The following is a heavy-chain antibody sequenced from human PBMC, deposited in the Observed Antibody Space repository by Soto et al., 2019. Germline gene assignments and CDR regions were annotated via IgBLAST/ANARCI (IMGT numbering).Heavy chain of an antibody. CDR3: TTYSSWYGYFDY. CDR1: GFTFSNAW. Sequence: PGGSLRLSCAASGFTFSNAWMSWVRQAPGKGLEGVGRIKSKTDGGTTDYAAPVKGRFTISRDDSKHTLYLQMNSLKTEDTAGYYCTTYSSWYGYFDYWGQGTLVTVSS. D-gene: IGHD6-13*01. J-gene: IGHJ4*02. V-gene: IGHV3-15*01. CDR2: IKSKTDGGTT.